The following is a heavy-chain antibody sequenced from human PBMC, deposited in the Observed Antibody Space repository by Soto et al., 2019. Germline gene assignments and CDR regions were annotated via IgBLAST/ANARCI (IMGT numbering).Heavy chain of an antibody. Sequence: QVQLVESGGGVVQPGTSLRVSCVGSGFTFRSYVIHWVRQAPGKGLEWVALTSYDGSDKYYGDSVRGRFTISRDNSRNTVDLQMDSPRLEDTALYSCARWGTTGGLDVWGQGTLVSVSS. J-gene: IGHJ1*01. CDR3: ARWGTTGGLDV. D-gene: IGHD3-16*01. CDR1: GFTFRSYV. CDR2: TSYDGSDK. V-gene: IGHV3-30*19.